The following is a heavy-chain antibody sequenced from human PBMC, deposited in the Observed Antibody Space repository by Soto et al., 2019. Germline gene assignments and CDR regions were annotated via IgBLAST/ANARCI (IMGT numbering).Heavy chain of an antibody. CDR1: GFTFTNTW. J-gene: IGHJ4*02. Sequence: EVQLVESGGCLVMPGGSLRLSCAASGFTFTNTWMSWVRQAPGKRLEWVARIKSKTDGGTTDYATPVKGRFTISRDDSTNTRYLQMNSLKIEDTAVYYCITDGRDGRAYWGQGTQVTVSS. V-gene: IGHV3-15*01. CDR3: ITDGRDGRAY. CDR2: IKSKTDGGTT.